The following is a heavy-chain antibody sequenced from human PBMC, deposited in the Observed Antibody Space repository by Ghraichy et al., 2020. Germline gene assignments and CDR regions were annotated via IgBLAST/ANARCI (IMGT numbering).Heavy chain of an antibody. D-gene: IGHD4-17*01. CDR2: INHSGST. V-gene: IGHV4-34*01. CDR3: ATTSTVTMGGWFDP. CDR1: GGSFSGYY. J-gene: IGHJ5*02. Sequence: SETLSLTCAVYGGSFSGYYWSWIRQPPGKGLEWIGEINHSGSTNYNPSLKSRVTISVDTSKNQFSLKLSSVTAADTAVYYCATTSTVTMGGWFDPWGQGTLVTVSS.